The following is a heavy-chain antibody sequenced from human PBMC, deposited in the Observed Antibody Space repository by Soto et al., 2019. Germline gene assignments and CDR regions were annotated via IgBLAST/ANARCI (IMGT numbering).Heavy chain of an antibody. CDR3: ARLARRPPVTEEQHYYYSGMDV. Sequence: SETLSLTCAVYGGSFSGYYWSWIRQPPGKGLEWIGEINHSGSTNYNPSLKSRVTISVDTSKNQFSLKLSSVTAADTAVYYCARLARRPPVTEEQHYYYSGMDVWGQGTTVTVSS. J-gene: IGHJ6*02. CDR1: GGSFSGYY. V-gene: IGHV4-34*01. D-gene: IGHD4-4*01. CDR2: INHSGST.